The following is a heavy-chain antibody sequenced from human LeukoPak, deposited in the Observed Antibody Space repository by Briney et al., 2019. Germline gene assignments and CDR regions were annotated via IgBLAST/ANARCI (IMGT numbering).Heavy chain of an antibody. V-gene: IGHV1-69*01. Sequence: ASVKVSCKASGGTFSSYAISWVRQAPGQGLEWMGGIIPIFGTANYEQKFQGRVTITADESTSTAYMELSSLRSEDTAVYYCARDLTTVTTFRHYFDYWGQGTLVTVSS. CDR1: GGTFSSYA. CDR3: ARDLTTVTTFRHYFDY. CDR2: IIPIFGTA. J-gene: IGHJ4*02. D-gene: IGHD4-11*01.